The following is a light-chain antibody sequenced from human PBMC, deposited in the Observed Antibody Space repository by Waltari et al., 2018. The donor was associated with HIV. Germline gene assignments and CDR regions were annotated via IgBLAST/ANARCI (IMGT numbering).Light chain of an antibody. CDR3: SSFAGSNNLGV. J-gene: IGLJ3*02. CDR1: SSDIGGYNY. CDR2: EVS. Sequence: QSALTQPPSACGSPGPSVTIPCTGTSSDIGGYNYVSWYQQHQGKAPKIMIYEVSKRPSGVPDRFSGSKSGNAASLTFAVLHAEDEADYYCSSFAGSNNLGVFGGGTKLTVL. V-gene: IGLV2-8*01.